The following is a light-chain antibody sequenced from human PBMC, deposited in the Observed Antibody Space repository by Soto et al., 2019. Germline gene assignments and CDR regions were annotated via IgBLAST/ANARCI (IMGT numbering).Light chain of an antibody. Sequence: EIVLTQSPDTLSLSPGERATLSCRASQSVGNSVAWYQQKPGQAPRLLIYYASKRATGIPARFSGSGSGTDFTLTISSLEPEDFALYSCQERSGWPLTFGGGTNLEIK. CDR2: YAS. CDR3: QERSGWPLT. V-gene: IGKV3-11*01. J-gene: IGKJ4*01. CDR1: QSVGNS.